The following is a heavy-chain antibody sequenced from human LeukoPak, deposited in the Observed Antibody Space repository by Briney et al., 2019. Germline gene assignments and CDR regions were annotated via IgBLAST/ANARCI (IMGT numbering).Heavy chain of an antibody. CDR1: GGSISSSSYY. J-gene: IGHJ6*03. Sequence: SETLSLTCTVSGGSISSSSYYWAWIRQPPGKGLEWIGSIYYSGSTYYNPSLKSRVTISVDTSKNQFSLKLSSVTAADTAVYYCARLSGSYYYNYMDVWGKGTTVTVSS. V-gene: IGHV4-39*01. D-gene: IGHD3-10*01. CDR3: ARLSGSYYYNYMDV. CDR2: IYYSGST.